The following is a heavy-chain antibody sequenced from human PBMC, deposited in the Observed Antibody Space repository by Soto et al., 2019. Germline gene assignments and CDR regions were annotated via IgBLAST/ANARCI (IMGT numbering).Heavy chain of an antibody. CDR1: GGSISSYY. J-gene: IGHJ4*02. CDR3: AREMNYYDTSGDSYFDY. V-gene: IGHV4-59*06. CDR2: IYYSGST. Sequence: GGSISSYYWSWIRQPPGKGLEWIGYIYYSGSTYYNPSLKSRVTISVDTSKNQFSLRLSSVTAADTAVYYCAREMNYYDTSGDSYFDYWGQGTLVTVSS. D-gene: IGHD3-22*01.